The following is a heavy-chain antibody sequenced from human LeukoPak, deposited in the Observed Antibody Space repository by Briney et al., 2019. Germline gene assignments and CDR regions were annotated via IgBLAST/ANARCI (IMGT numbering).Heavy chain of an antibody. J-gene: IGHJ6*03. D-gene: IGHD2-15*01. CDR2: INHSGST. V-gene: IGHV4-34*01. CDR1: GGSYSGYY. CDR3: ARGYCSGGSCYPLKSIYYYYMDV. Sequence: SETLSLTCAVYGGSYSGYYWNWIRQPPGKGLEWIGEINHSGSTNYNPSLKSRVTISVDTSKNQFSLKVTSVTAADTAVYYCARGYCSGGSCYPLKSIYYYYMDVWGEGTTVTFSS.